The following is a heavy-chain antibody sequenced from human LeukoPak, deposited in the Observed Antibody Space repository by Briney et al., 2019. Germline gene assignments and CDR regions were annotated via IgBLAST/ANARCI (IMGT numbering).Heavy chain of an antibody. Sequence: GGSLRLSCAASGFTFSGYEMNWVRQAPGKGLEWVSYISNSGGTIYYADSVKGRFTISRDNAKNTLYLQMNSLRAEDTAVYYCAKDYCSGGSCSFDYWGQGTLVTVSS. J-gene: IGHJ4*02. D-gene: IGHD2-15*01. CDR2: ISNSGGTI. V-gene: IGHV3-48*03. CDR1: GFTFSGYE. CDR3: AKDYCSGGSCSFDY.